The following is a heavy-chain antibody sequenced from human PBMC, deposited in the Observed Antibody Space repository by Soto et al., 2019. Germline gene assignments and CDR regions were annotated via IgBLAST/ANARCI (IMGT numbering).Heavy chain of an antibody. Sequence: SETLSLTCTVSGGSISTYYWNWIRQPAGKGLEWIGRIYASGSTNYNPSLKSRVIMSVDTSKKQFSLKLRSVTAADTAVYYCARDFVESSGRYYSYHYAMDVWGPGTTVTVS. J-gene: IGHJ6*02. D-gene: IGHD3-22*01. CDR1: GGSISTYY. V-gene: IGHV4-4*07. CDR3: ARDFVESSGRYYSYHYAMDV. CDR2: IYASGST.